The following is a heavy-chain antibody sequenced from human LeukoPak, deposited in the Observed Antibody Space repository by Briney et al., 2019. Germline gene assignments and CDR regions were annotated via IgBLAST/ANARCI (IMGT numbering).Heavy chain of an antibody. CDR1: GFTFSSYW. Sequence: PGGSLRLSCAASGFTFSSYWMHWVRQAPGKGLEWVSAISGSGGSTYYADSVKGRFTISRDNSKNTLYLQMNSLRAEDTAVYYCAKAGDSSRSINWFDPWGQGTLVTVSS. D-gene: IGHD6-13*01. CDR3: AKAGDSSRSINWFDP. V-gene: IGHV3-23*01. J-gene: IGHJ5*02. CDR2: ISGSGGST.